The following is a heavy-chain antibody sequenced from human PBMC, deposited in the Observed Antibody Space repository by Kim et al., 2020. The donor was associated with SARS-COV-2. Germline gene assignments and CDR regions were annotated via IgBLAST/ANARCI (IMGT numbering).Heavy chain of an antibody. CDR1: GFTFSSYA. V-gene: IGHV3-23*01. J-gene: IGHJ4*01. CDR2: TSGSGGST. D-gene: IGHD2-15*01. Sequence: GGSLRLSCAGSGFTFSSYAMRWVRQAPGKGLEWVSATSGSGGSTYYADSVKGRFAISRDNSKNTLYLQMSSLRAEDTAVYYCAKDRYPNATLYYFYYWGHGTLGSVSS. CDR3: AKDRYPNATLYYFYY.